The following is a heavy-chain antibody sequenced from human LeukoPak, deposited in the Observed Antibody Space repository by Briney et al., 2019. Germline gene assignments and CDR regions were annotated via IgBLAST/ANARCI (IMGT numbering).Heavy chain of an antibody. V-gene: IGHV3-13*01. J-gene: IGHJ4*02. D-gene: IGHD6-19*01. Sequence: AGGSLSLSCAASGFTLIDYDMHWVRQVIGKGLEWVSAIGIRGDTHYSGSVKGRFTISRENVESSLYLQMNSLRAEDTAAYYCARGGIRVSGIDEFDYWGQGTLVTVSS. CDR1: GFTLIDYD. CDR2: IGIRGDT. CDR3: ARGGIRVSGIDEFDY.